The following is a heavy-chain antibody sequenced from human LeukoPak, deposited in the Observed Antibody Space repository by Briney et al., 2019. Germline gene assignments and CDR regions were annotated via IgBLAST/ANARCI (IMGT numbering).Heavy chain of an antibody. D-gene: IGHD1-26*01. CDR3: ARGQGGNYYLNYFDY. CDR1: GGSFSTYY. V-gene: IGHV4-59*01. J-gene: IGHJ4*02. CDR2: FYYSGST. Sequence: PSETLSLTCTVTGGSFSTYYWSWIRQTSGKGLEWIGHFYYSGSTTYNPSLKSRVTISVDTSRDQFSLKLTSVSAADTAVYYCARGQGGNYYLNYFDYWGQGALVTVSS.